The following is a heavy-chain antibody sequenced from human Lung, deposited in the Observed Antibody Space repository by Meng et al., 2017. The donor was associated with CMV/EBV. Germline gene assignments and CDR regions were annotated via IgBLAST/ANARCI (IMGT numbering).Heavy chain of an antibody. J-gene: IGHJ4*02. V-gene: IGHV3-30*02. CDR1: GFSFSTYA. CDR3: AKDGGGTLRGAIITKYYFDY. Sequence: GGSLRLXXVASGFSFSTYAMHWVRQAPRKGLEWVAFIRFDGSNRDYAGSVKGRFTVSRDNSKNTLYVQMNNLRPEDTAVYYCAKDGGGTLRGAIITKYYFDYWGQGAXVTVSS. CDR2: IRFDGSNR. D-gene: IGHD3-10*01.